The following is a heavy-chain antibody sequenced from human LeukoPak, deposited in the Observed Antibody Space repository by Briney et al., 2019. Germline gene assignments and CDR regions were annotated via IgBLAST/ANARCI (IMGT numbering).Heavy chain of an antibody. CDR3: ASVLYCGADCYSGRYFFDY. D-gene: IGHD2-21*02. V-gene: IGHV1-46*01. CDR1: GYTFTSYD. CDR2: INPSGDST. J-gene: IGHJ4*02. Sequence: ASVKVSCKASGYTFTSYDMHWVRQAPGQGLEWMGIINPSGDSTSYTQKFQGRVTMTRDTSTSTVYMELSSLRSEDTAVYYCASVLYCGADCYSGRYFFDYWGQGTLVTVSS.